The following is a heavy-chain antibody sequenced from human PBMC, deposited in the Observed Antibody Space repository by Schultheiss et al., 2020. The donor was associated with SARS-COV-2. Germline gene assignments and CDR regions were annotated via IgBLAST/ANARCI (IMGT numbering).Heavy chain of an antibody. CDR2: INPNSGGT. CDR3: VRGYNTNWGRGTDAFDI. D-gene: IGHD1-14*01. CDR1: GYTFTDYY. Sequence: ASVKVSCKASGYTFTDYYMHWVRQAPGQGLDWMGWINPNSGGTNYAQNFQGWVTMTGDTSISTAYMELSSLRSDDTAVYYCVRGYNTNWGRGTDAFDIWGQGTMVTGSS. V-gene: IGHV1-2*04. J-gene: IGHJ3*02.